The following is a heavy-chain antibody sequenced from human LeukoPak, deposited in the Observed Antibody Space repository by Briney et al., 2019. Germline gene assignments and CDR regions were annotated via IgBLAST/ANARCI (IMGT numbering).Heavy chain of an antibody. CDR1: GLTVSSNC. J-gene: IGHJ4*02. CDR3: AKPTESGSYYFAFDY. V-gene: IGHV3-53*01. Sequence: PGGSLRLSCTASGLTVSSNCMSWVRQAPGKGLEWVSFIYSGGNAYYADSVKGRFTISRDNSKNTLYLQMNSLRAEDTAVYYCAKPTESGSYYFAFDYWGQGTLVTVSS. D-gene: IGHD1-26*01. CDR2: IYSGGNA.